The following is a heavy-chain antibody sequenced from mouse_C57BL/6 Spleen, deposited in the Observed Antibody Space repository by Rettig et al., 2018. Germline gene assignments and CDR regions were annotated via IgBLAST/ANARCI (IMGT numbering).Heavy chain of an antibody. Sequence: EVQLQQSGPELVKPGASVKISCKASGYTFTDYYMNWVKQSHGKSLEWIGDINPNNGGTSYNQKFKGKATLTVDKSSSTAYMELRSLTSEDSAVYYCARELGGNYAWFAYWGQGTLVTVSA. V-gene: IGHV1-26*01. CDR1: GYTFTDYY. CDR2: INPNNGGT. D-gene: IGHD2-1*01. CDR3: ARELGGNYAWFAY. J-gene: IGHJ3*01.